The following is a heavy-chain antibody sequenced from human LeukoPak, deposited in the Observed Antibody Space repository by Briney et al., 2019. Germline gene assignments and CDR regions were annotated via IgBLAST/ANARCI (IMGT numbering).Heavy chain of an antibody. D-gene: IGHD3-9*01. CDR1: GFTFSSDG. Sequence: GRSLRLSCAASGFTFSSDGMHWVRQAPGKGLEWVAVISYDGSNKYYADSVKGRFTISRDNSKNTLYLQMNSLRAEDTAVYYCAKGPEGRYFDWLLGMDYWGQGTLVTVSS. J-gene: IGHJ4*02. CDR3: AKGPEGRYFDWLLGMDY. CDR2: ISYDGSNK. V-gene: IGHV3-30*18.